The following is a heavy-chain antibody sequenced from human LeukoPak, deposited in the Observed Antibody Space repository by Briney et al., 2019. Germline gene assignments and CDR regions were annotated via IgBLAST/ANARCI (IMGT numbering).Heavy chain of an antibody. CDR2: IYYSGST. CDR1: GGSFSSGDYY. D-gene: IGHD2-2*01. J-gene: IGHJ6*02. CDR3: ARDCSSSRRSSYYYYGMDV. Sequence: SETLSLTCTVSGGSFSSGDYYWSWIRQPPGKGLEWIGYIYYSGSTYYNPSLKSRVTISVDTSKNQFSLKLSSVTAADTAVYYCARDCSSSRRSSYYYYGMDVWGQGTTVTVSS. V-gene: IGHV4-30-4*01.